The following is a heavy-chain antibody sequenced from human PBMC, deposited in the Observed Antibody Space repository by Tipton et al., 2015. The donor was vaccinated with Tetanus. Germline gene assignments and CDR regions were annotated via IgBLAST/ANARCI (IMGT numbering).Heavy chain of an antibody. Sequence: QLVQSGAEVKKPGSSVKVSCKASGGTLRSYAITWVRQAPGQGLEWMGWISAYNGKTKYAQRLQGRVTMTTDRSASTAYMELSSLTSDDTSVYFCARGHSPLYNWNFGYFDFWGQGTLVTVSS. D-gene: IGHD1-7*01. CDR3: ARGHSPLYNWNFGYFDF. CDR1: GGTLRSYA. V-gene: IGHV1-18*01. J-gene: IGHJ4*02. CDR2: ISAYNGKT.